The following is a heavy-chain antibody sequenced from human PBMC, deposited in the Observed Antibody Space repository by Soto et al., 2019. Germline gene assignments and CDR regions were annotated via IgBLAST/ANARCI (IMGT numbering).Heavy chain of an antibody. CDR3: ARDCLGVRGVTYYYCMDV. Sequence: QVQLVQSGAEVKKPGSSVKVSCKASGGTFSSYAISWVRQAPGQGLEWMGGIIPIFGTANYAQKFQGRVTITADESTSTAYMELSSLRSEDMAVYYCARDCLGVRGVTYYYCMDVWGQGTTVTVSS. V-gene: IGHV1-69*01. J-gene: IGHJ6*02. D-gene: IGHD3-10*01. CDR1: GGTFSSYA. CDR2: IIPIFGTA.